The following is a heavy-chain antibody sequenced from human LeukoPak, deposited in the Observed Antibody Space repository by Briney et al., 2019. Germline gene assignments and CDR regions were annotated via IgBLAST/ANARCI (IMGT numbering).Heavy chain of an antibody. V-gene: IGHV1-18*01. D-gene: IGHD6-13*01. CDR1: GYTFTSYG. J-gene: IGHJ4*02. CDR2: ISAYNGNT. Sequence: ASVKVSCKASGYTFTSYGISWVRQAPGQGLEGMGWISAYNGNTNYAQKLQGRVTMTTDTSTSTAYMELRSLRSDDTAVYYCARDQRWAAAAGTFDYWGQGTLVTVSS. CDR3: ARDQRWAAAAGTFDY.